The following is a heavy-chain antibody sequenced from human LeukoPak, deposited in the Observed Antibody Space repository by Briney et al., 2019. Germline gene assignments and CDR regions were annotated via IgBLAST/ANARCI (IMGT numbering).Heavy chain of an antibody. CDR2: IYYSGST. D-gene: IGHD6-19*01. V-gene: IGHV4-31*03. CDR3: AREGLIAVADTQYNWFDP. Sequence: SETLSLTCTVSGGSISSGGYYWSWIRQHPGTGLEWIGYIYYSGSTYYNPSLKSRVTISVDTSKNQFSLKLSSVTAADTAVYYCAREGLIAVADTQYNWFDPWGQGTLVTVSS. CDR1: GGSISSGGYY. J-gene: IGHJ5*02.